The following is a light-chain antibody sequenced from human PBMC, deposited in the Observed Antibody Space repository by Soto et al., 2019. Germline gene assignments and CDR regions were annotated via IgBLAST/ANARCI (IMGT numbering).Light chain of an antibody. CDR2: NGA. CDR1: QTVSSSN. J-gene: IGKJ1*01. V-gene: IGKV3-20*01. CDR3: QQYHSSLWT. Sequence: EIVLTQSPGTLSLSPGERATLSCRSSQTVSSSNLAWYQQTPCQAHRLLIYNGANRATGIADRLSGSGCGTYLFLTISSIEHEDFAVYYCQQYHSSLWTFGQGTKVDI.